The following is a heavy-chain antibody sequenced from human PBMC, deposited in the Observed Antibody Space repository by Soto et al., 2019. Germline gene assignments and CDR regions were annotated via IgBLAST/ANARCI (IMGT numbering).Heavy chain of an antibody. CDR3: ARTSIFGVVLNAFDI. CDR1: GGSFSGGGYY. CDR2: ISYSGST. Sequence: QVQLQESGPGLVKPSQTLSLTCTVSGGSFSGGGYYWSWIRQHPGKGLAWMGSISYSGSTKYQPSLQSRISISVDTSKNQFSLRLTSVTAADTAIYFCARTSIFGVVLNAFDIWGQGTLVTVSS. D-gene: IGHD3-3*01. J-gene: IGHJ3*02. V-gene: IGHV4-31*03.